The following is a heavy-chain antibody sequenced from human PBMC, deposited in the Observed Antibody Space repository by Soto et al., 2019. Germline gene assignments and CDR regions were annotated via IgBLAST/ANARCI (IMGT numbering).Heavy chain of an antibody. CDR2: IKQDGSEK. CDR3: ASTISGVVIRYGMDV. V-gene: IGHV3-7*01. CDR1: GFTFSSYW. Sequence: GGSLRLSCAASGFTFSSYWMSWVRQAPGKGLEWVANIKQDGSEKYYVDSVKGRFTISRDNAKNSLYLQMNSLRAEDTAVYYCASTISGVVIRYGMDVWGQGTTVTVSS. D-gene: IGHD3-3*01. J-gene: IGHJ6*01.